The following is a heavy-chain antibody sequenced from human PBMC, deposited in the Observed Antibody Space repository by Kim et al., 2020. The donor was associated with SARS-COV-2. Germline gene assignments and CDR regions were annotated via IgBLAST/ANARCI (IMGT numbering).Heavy chain of an antibody. CDR3: ARAAYYYDSSGYYAYYYYYYRAG. CDR1: GYTFTSYS. CDR2: INTNTGNP. Sequence: ASVKVSCKASGYTFTSYSMNWVRQAPGQGLEWMGWINTNTGNPTYAQGCTGRFVFPLDTSVSTAYLQISSLKAEDTAVYYCARAAYYYDSSGYYAYYYYYYRAGGRKGPTVPLPS. V-gene: IGHV7-4-1*02. D-gene: IGHD3-22*01. J-gene: IGHJ6*03.